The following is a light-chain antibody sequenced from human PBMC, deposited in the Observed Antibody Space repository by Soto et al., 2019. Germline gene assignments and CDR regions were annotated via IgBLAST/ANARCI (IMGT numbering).Light chain of an antibody. CDR1: SSDVGGYNY. V-gene: IGLV2-11*01. J-gene: IGLJ1*01. CDR2: DVS. CDR3: CSYAGSYYV. Sequence: QSALTQPRSVSGSPGQSVTISCTGTSSDVGGYNYVSWYQQHPGKAPKLMIYDVSKRPSGVPDRFSGSKSGNTASLTISGLQAEYEADYYCCSYAGSYYVFVAGIKLTVL.